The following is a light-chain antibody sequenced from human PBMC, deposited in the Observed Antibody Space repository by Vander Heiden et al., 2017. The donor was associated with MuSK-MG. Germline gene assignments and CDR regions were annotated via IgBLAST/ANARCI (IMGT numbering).Light chain of an antibody. CDR3: QQRSDWPPWT. CDR1: ESVGSY. J-gene: IGKJ1*01. V-gene: IGKV3-11*01. Sequence: EIVLTQSPATLSLSPGERATLSCKTSESVGSYLAWYQQKPGQAPRLLIYDASKTATGIPARFSGSGSGTDFTLTISSREAEDFAVYFCQQRSDWPPWTFGQGTKVEIK. CDR2: DAS.